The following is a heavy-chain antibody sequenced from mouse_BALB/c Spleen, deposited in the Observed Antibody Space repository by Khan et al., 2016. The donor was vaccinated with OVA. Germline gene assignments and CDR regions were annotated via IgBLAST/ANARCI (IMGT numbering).Heavy chain of an antibody. V-gene: IGHV1S81*02. CDR1: GYTFTSYW. J-gene: IGHJ2*01. CDR3: ARIKKIVATYFDY. CDR2: TNPTNGRT. D-gene: IGHD1-1*01. Sequence: VQLQQYGAELVKAGASVKMSCKASGYTFTSYWMHWVKQRLGQGLEWFAETNPTNGRTYYNEKFKSKATLTVDKSSSTAYMLLSGPTFEDSAVYDCARIKKIVATYFDYWGQGTTLTVSS.